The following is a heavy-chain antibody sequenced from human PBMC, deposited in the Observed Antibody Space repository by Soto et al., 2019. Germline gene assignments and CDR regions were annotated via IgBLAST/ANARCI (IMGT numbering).Heavy chain of an antibody. D-gene: IGHD3-10*01. Sequence: QVQLVQSGAEVKQPGASVKVSCKASGYTFTGYYIHWVRQAPGQGLEWMGWISPNSGDTKCAQKFQGRVTMTRDTSITTAYMELSSLISDDTAVYYWARALKSGGGYWGQGTLVTVSS. CDR3: ARALKSGGGY. J-gene: IGHJ4*02. V-gene: IGHV1-2*02. CDR1: GYTFTGYY. CDR2: ISPNSGDT.